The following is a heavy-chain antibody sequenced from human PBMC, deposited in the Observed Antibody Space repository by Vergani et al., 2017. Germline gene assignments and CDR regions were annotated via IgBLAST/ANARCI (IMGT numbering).Heavy chain of an antibody. Sequence: EVQLLESGGGLVQPGGSLRLSCAASGFTFSSYAMSWVRQAPGKGLEWVSAISGSGGSTYYADSVKGRFTISRDNSKNTLYLQMNSLRAEDTAVYYCAKDQRSIVVVPNYYYYYGMDVWSQGTTVTVSS. CDR1: GFTFSSYA. D-gene: IGHD2-15*01. CDR2: ISGSGGST. CDR3: AKDQRSIVVVPNYYYYYGMDV. V-gene: IGHV3-23*01. J-gene: IGHJ6*02.